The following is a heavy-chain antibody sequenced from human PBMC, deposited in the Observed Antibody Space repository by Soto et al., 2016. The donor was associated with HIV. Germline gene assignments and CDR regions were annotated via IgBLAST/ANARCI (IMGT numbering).Heavy chain of an antibody. D-gene: IGHD6-19*01. Sequence: EVRLLESGGGLVQPGGSMRLSCVASGFTFSDYAMNWVRQAPGKGLEWVSTISLNGGSTYYADSVKGRFTISRDNSKNTLYLQMKNLRDEDTAVYYCAKFRAAVGYTWGDHWGQGNLVIVSS. V-gene: IGHV3-23*01. J-gene: IGHJ4*02. CDR2: ISLNGGST. CDR1: GFTFSDYA. CDR3: AKFRAAVGYTWGDH.